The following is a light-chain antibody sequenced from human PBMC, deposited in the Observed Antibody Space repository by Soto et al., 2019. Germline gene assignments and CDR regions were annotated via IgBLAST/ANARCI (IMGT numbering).Light chain of an antibody. CDR2: DAS. J-gene: IGKJ1*01. V-gene: IGKV1-5*01. CDR3: QQYNSYPWT. CDR1: QTISSW. Sequence: DIQMTQSPSTLSASVGDRVTITCRASQTISSWLAWYQQKPGKAPKFLIYDASSLESGVPSRFSGSGSGTEFTLTISSLQPDDFGTYYCQQYNSYPWTFGQGTKVEIK.